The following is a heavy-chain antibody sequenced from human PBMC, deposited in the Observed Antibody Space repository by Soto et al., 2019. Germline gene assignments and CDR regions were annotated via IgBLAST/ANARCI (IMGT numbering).Heavy chain of an antibody. J-gene: IGHJ6*02. CDR1: GFTFSSYG. CDR2: ISYDGSNK. CDR3: AKVGGSYGDAGYYYYYGMDV. Sequence: QVQLVESGGGVVQPGRSLRLSCAASGFTFSSYGMHWVRQAPGKGLEWVAVISYDGSNKYYADSVKGRFTISRDKSKNTLYLQMNSLRAEDTAVYYCAKVGGSYGDAGYYYYYGMDVWGQGTTVTVSS. V-gene: IGHV3-30*18. D-gene: IGHD1-26*01.